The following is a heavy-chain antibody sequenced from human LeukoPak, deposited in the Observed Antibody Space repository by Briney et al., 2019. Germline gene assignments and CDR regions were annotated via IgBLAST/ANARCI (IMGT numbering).Heavy chain of an antibody. CDR1: RYSFTSYW. CDR2: IYPGDSDT. J-gene: IGHJ4*02. V-gene: IGHV5-51*01. CDR3: ARHRATYYYDSSGSYFDY. Sequence: GESLKISCKGSRYSFTSYWIGCVRQMPGKDLEWMGIIYPGDSDTRYSPSFQGQVTISADKSTSTAYLQWSSLKASDTAMYYCARHRATYYYDSSGSYFDYWGQGTLVTVSS. D-gene: IGHD3-22*01.